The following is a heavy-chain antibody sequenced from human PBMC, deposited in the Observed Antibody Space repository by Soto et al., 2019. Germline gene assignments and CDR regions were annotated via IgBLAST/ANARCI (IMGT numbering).Heavy chain of an antibody. CDR1: GFSLSTCGVG. V-gene: IGHV2-5*01. D-gene: IGHD6-19*01. J-gene: IGHJ5*02. CDR2: IYWNDDK. CDR3: ARLAVTGTLGWFDP. Sequence: QITLKESGPTLVKPTQTLTLTCTFSGFSLSTCGVGMGWIRQPPGKALEWLALIYWNDDKHFSPSLKNRLTNTKDTSKNQVVLTMTNIDPVDTATFYCARLAVTGTLGWFDPWGQGTLVTVSS.